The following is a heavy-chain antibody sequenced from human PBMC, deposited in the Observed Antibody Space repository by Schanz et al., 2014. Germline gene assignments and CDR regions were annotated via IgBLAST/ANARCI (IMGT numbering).Heavy chain of an antibody. CDR2: LGGSTGGI. V-gene: IGHV3-23*04. CDR3: AKALGGAGLTLYFDH. CDR1: GFTFSTSA. J-gene: IGHJ4*02. Sequence: EVHLVESGGGLVKPGGSLRLSCGASGFTFSTSAMSWVRQAPGKGLEWVSSLGGSTGGIYYADSVRGRFTISRDNFKNRLYLQMNSLRLEDTAIYYCAKALGGAGLTLYFDHWGQGSLVTVSS. D-gene: IGHD3-10*01.